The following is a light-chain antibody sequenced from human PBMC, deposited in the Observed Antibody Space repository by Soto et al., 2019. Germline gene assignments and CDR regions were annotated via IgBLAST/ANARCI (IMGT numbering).Light chain of an antibody. V-gene: IGLV7-46*01. CDR2: DTS. CDR1: TGAVTSGHY. CDR3: LVIFSGVGEV. Sequence: QAVVTPEPSLTVSPGGTVTLTCGSSTGAVTSGHYPHWFQQKPGQAPRTLIYDTSNRHSWTPARFSGSLLGGKAALTLSGSQPEDAAYYYRLVIFSGVGEVFGSGTKLTVL. J-gene: IGLJ1*01.